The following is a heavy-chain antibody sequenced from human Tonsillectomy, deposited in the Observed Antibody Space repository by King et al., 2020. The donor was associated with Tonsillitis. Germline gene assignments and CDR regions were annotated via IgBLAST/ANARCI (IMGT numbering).Heavy chain of an antibody. V-gene: IGHV5-51*01. J-gene: IGHJ6*03. Sequence: VQLVQSGAEVKKPGESLKISCKGSEYTFTSYWIGWVRQMPGKGLEWMGIIYPGDSDTRYSPSFQGQVTISADKSISTAYLQWSSLKASDTAMYYCTRQGLTYYYDSSSLSYYMDVWGKGTTVTVSS. CDR3: TRQGLTYYYDSSSLSYYMDV. CDR2: IYPGDSDT. CDR1: EYTFTSYW. D-gene: IGHD3-22*01.